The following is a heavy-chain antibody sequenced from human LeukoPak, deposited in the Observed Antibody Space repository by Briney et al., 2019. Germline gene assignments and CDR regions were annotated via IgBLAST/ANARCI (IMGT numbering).Heavy chain of an antibody. D-gene: IGHD3-22*01. J-gene: IGHJ3*02. V-gene: IGHV1-2*06. CDR3: ARDPLYYYDSSGNDAFDI. Sequence: GASVKVSCKASGYTFTCYYMHWVRQAPGQGVEWMGRINPNSGGTNYAQKFQGRGTMTRDTSISTAYMELSRLRSDDTAVYYCARDPLYYYDSSGNDAFDIWGQGTMVTVSS. CDR2: INPNSGGT. CDR1: GYTFTCYY.